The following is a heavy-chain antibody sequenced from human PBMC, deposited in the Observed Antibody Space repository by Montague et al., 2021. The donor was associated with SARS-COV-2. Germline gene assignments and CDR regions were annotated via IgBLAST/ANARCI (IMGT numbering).Heavy chain of an antibody. CDR3: ATQEDPSGWIPGPFDF. CDR1: GGSISSSTYY. D-gene: IGHD6-19*01. J-gene: IGHJ4*02. CDR2: IYYRGST. Sequence: SETLSLTCTVSGGSISSSTYYWAWIRQPPGKGLEWIGSIYYRGSTYYNPSLKSRVLISVDTSKKQLSLTLTSVTAADTAVYYCATQEDPSGWIPGPFDFWGKGTLLSAS. V-gene: IGHV4-39*01.